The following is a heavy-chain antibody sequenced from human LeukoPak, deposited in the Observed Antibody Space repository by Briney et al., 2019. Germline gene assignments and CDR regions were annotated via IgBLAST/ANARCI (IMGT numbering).Heavy chain of an antibody. D-gene: IGHD3-22*01. CDR2: IKSKTGGETTDYAAT. CDR1: GFTFSNAW. CDR3: TKTSHSDSSGDC. J-gene: IGHJ4*02. Sequence: GGSLRLSCVASGFTFSNAWMRWVRQAPGKGLEWVGRIKSKTGGETTDYAATDYAAPVKGRFTISRDDSKNTLYLQMNSLKTEDTGVYYCTKTSHSDSSGDCWGQGTLVTVSS. V-gene: IGHV3-15*01.